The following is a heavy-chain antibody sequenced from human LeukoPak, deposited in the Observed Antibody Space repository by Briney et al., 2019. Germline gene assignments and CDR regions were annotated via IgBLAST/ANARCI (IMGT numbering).Heavy chain of an antibody. Sequence: SETLSLTCTVSGDSMNSGSYFWNWIRQPAGTGLEFIGHIYSSGSTHYNPSLKSRVTISVDTSKNQISLKLSSMTAADTAVYHCARVGGDYSYYYMDVWGKGTSVTVSS. CDR1: GDSMNSGSYF. D-gene: IGHD2-21*01. CDR3: ARVGGDYSYYYMDV. V-gene: IGHV4-61*09. CDR2: IYSSGST. J-gene: IGHJ6*03.